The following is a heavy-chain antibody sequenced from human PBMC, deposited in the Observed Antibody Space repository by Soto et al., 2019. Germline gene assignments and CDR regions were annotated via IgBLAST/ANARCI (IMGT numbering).Heavy chain of an antibody. D-gene: IGHD5-12*01. Sequence: GGSLRLSCAASGFTFSSYWMSWVRQAPGKGLEWVANIKQDGSEKYYVDSVKGRFTISRDNAKNSLYLQMNSLRAEDTAVYYCARDQREIVATLKETTEPEYYYYYYMDVWGKGTTVTVSS. CDR1: GFTFSSYW. J-gene: IGHJ6*03. CDR2: IKQDGSEK. V-gene: IGHV3-7*01. CDR3: ARDQREIVATLKETTEPEYYYYYYMDV.